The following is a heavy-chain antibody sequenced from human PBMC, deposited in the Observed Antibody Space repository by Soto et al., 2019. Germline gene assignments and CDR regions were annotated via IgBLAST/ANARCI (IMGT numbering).Heavy chain of an antibody. CDR1: GFTFSSYE. J-gene: IGHJ5*02. V-gene: IGHV3-48*03. Sequence: GGALRLSCAASGFTFSSYEMNWVRQAPGKGLEWVSYISSSGSTIYYADSVKGRFTISRDNAKNSLYLQMNSLRAEDTAVYYCATETAPRDDWFDPWGQGTLVTVSS. CDR2: ISSSGSTI. CDR3: ATETAPRDDWFDP.